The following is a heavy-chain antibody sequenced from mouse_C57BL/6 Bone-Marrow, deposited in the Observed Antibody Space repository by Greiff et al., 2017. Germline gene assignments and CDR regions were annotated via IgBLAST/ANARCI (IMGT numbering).Heavy chain of an antibody. CDR2: INPGSGGT. J-gene: IGHJ4*01. CDR1: GYAFTNYL. V-gene: IGHV1-54*01. Sequence: VQLQQSGAELVRPGTSVKVSCKASGYAFTNYLIEWVKQRPGKGLEWIGVINPGSGGTNYNEKFKGKVTLTEDNSSSTAYMQLSSLTSKDSAVYFCARRGYYAMDYWGQGTSVTVSS. CDR3: ARRGYYAMDY.